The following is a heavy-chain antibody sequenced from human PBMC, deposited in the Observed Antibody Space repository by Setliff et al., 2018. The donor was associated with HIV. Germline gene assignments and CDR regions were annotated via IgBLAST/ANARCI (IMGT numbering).Heavy chain of an antibody. CDR3: ARESQQYYDILTGFNYYYGMDV. V-gene: IGHV4-59*01. D-gene: IGHD3-9*01. CDR1: GGSISGYY. Sequence: SETLSLTCNVSGGSISGYYWSWVRQPPGKGLEWIGYIYYGGSTNYNPSLRSRVTTSVDTSKNQVSLRLTSVTSADTALYYCARESQQYYDILTGFNYYYGMDVWGRGITVTVSS. J-gene: IGHJ6*02. CDR2: IYYGGST.